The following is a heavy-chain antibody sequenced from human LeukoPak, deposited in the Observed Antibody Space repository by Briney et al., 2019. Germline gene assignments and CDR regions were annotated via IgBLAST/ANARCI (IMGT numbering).Heavy chain of an antibody. J-gene: IGHJ6*04. V-gene: IGHV4-34*01. CDR3: ARARTMVRGVIIKPYFGMDV. D-gene: IGHD3-10*01. CDR2: INHRGST. Sequence: PSETLSLTCAVYRGSFSGYYWSWIRQPPGKGGEWIGEINHRGSTNYNPPSMSRVTIPVDTSKNQSSLKMSSVTAADTGVYYCARARTMVRGVIIKPYFGMDVWGKGTTVTVSS. CDR1: RGSFSGYY.